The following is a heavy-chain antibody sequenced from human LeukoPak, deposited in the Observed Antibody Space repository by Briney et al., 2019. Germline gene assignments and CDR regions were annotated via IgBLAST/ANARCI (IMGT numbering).Heavy chain of an antibody. CDR1: GGSFSGYY. D-gene: IGHD3-22*01. CDR2: INHSRST. V-gene: IGHV4-34*01. Sequence: SETLSLTCAVYGGSFSGYYWSWIRQPPGKGLEWIGEINHSRSTNYNPSLKRRVTISVDTSKNQFSLKLSSVTAADTAVYFCARGPYSYDSSGAFDIWGQGTMVTVSS. J-gene: IGHJ3*02. CDR3: ARGPYSYDSSGAFDI.